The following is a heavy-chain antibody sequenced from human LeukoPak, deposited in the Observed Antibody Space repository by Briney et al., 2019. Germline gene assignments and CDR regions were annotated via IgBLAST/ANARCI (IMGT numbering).Heavy chain of an antibody. V-gene: IGHV4-39*01. CDR3: TRGRSMAAGAT. CDR2: IDYRANT. D-gene: IGHD6-13*01. J-gene: IGHJ4*02. Sequence: SETLSLTRTVSGGSISSYSYYGGWIRQPPGKGLEWIVSIDYRANTYYNPSLESRLTISVDTSNNQFSLNLRSVTAADTAFYYCTRGRSMAAGATWSQGTLVTVSS. CDR1: GGSISSYSYY.